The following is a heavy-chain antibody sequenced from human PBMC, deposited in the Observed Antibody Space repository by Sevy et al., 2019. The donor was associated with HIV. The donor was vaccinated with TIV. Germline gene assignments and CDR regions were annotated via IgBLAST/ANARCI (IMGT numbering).Heavy chain of an antibody. CDR2: IYYSGST. J-gene: IGHJ6*03. CDR3: ARVGRYYYDSSGYYYVLNYYYYMDV. D-gene: IGHD3-22*01. Sequence: SETLSLTCTVSGGSISSYYWSWIRQPPGKGLEWIGYIYYSGSTNYNPSLKSRVTISVDTSKNQFSLKLGSVTAADTAVYYCARVGRYYYDSSGYYYVLNYYYYMDVWGKGTTVTVSS. V-gene: IGHV4-59*01. CDR1: GGSISSYY.